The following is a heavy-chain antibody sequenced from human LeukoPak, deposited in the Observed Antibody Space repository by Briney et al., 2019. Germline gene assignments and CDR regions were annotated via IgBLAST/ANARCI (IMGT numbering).Heavy chain of an antibody. CDR2: ISGSGGNT. J-gene: IGHJ4*02. D-gene: IGHD3-22*01. CDR1: GFTFSSYS. V-gene: IGHV3-23*01. Sequence: GGSLRLSCAASGFTFSSYSMNWVRQAPGKGPEWVSAISGSGGNTYYADSVKGRFTISRDNSKNTLYLQMNSLRAEDTAVYYCAKEEGDSNYWGQGTLVTVSS. CDR3: AKEEGDSNY.